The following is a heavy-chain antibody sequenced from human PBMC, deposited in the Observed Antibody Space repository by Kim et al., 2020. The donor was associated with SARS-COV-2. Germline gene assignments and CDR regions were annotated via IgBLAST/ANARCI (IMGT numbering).Heavy chain of an antibody. CDR1: GFTFSDYY. CDR3: ARRAAVVVPAAIWSGYNYNMDV. J-gene: IGHJ6*02. CDR2: ISGSGTTI. Sequence: GGSLRLSCAASGFTFSDYYMSWIRQAPGKGLEWVSYISGSGTTIYYADSVKGRFTISRDNAKNSLYLQMNSLRAEDTAVYYCARRAAVVVPAAIWSGYNYNMDVWGQGTTVAVSS. D-gene: IGHD2-2*02. V-gene: IGHV3-11*01.